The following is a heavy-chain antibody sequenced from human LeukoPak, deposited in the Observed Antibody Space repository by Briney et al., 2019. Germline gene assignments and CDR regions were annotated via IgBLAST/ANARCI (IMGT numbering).Heavy chain of an antibody. CDR2: IIPTFGTA. CDR3: ARSPHYYDSSGYWDY. D-gene: IGHD3-22*01. Sequence: ASVKVSCKASGGTFSSYAISWVRQAPGQGLEWMGRIIPTFGTANYAQKFQGRVTITADKSTSTAYMELSSLRSEDTAVYYCARSPHYYDSSGYWDYWGQGTLVTVSS. V-gene: IGHV1-69*06. J-gene: IGHJ4*02. CDR1: GGTFSSYA.